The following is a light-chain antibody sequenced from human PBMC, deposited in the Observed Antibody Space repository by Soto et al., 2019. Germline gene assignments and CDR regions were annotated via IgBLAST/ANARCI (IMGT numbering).Light chain of an antibody. J-gene: IGKJ1*01. CDR3: QQYNSL. CDR2: DAS. CDR1: QSISSW. V-gene: IGKV1-5*01. Sequence: DIQMTQSPSTLSASVGDRVTITCRASQSISSWLAWYQQKPGKAPKLLIYDASSLESGVPSRFSGSGSGTEFTLTISSLQPDDFATYYCQQYNSLFGQGTKVEIK.